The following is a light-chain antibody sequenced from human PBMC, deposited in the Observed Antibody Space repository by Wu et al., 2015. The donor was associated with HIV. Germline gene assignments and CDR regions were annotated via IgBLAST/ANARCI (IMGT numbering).Light chain of an antibody. CDR1: QTVKNN. CDR2: GAS. CDR3: QQYNDWPPIT. V-gene: IGKV3-15*01. Sequence: EIVMTQSPVTLSVSPGESATLSCRASQTVKNNLAWSQQRPGQAPRLLIYGASTRATGIPARFSGSGSGTEFTLIISSLQSEDFAVYYCQQYNDWPPITFGGGTKVEIK. J-gene: IGKJ4*01.